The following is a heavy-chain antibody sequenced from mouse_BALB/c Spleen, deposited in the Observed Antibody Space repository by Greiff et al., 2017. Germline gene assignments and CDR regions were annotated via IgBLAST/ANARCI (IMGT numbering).Heavy chain of an antibody. Sequence: EVHLVESGGGLVQPGGSLKLSCAASGFTFSSYGMSWVRQTPDKRLELVATINSNGGSTYYPDSVKGRFTISRDNAKNTLYLQMSSLKSEDTAMYYCAREGGYGNYDWFAYWGQGTLVTVSA. CDR3: AREGGYGNYDWFAY. D-gene: IGHD2-1*01. J-gene: IGHJ3*01. CDR2: INSNGGST. V-gene: IGHV5-6-3*01. CDR1: GFTFSSYG.